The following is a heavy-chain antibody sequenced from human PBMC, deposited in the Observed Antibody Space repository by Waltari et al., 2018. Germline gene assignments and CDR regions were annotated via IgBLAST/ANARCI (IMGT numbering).Heavy chain of an antibody. V-gene: IGHV3-66*02. CDR3: ARSGHPNS. J-gene: IGHJ1*01. CDR2: IFAAGTT. D-gene: IGHD1-1*01. Sequence: EVYLAQSGGGLVQPGGSLKLSCAASGATIASNYMNWIRQAPGKGLQGISVIFAAGTTPYADSVRGRFAISRDTSENTLYLQLSGLRPDDSGFYYCARSGHPNSWGQGALVTVSS. CDR1: GATIASNY.